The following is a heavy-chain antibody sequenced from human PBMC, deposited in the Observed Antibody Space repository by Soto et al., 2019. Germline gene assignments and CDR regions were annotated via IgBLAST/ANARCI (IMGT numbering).Heavy chain of an antibody. CDR1: GFTFSSYG. J-gene: IGHJ4*02. D-gene: IGHD6-6*01. CDR3: DKIGGARREGGLFDY. V-gene: IGHV3-30*03. CDR2: ISYDGSNK. Sequence: QVQLVESGGGVVQPGRSLRLSCAASGFTFSSYGMHWVRQAPGKGLEWVAVISYDGSNKYYADSVKGRFTISRDNSKNTLYLPMNSLGAEDTAVYYCDKIGGARREGGLFDYWGQGTLVTVSS.